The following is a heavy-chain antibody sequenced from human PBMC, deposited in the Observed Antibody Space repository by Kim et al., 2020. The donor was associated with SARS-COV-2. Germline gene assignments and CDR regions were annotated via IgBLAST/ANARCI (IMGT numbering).Heavy chain of an antibody. D-gene: IGHD2-15*01. J-gene: IGHJ4*02. CDR1: GYTFTNYG. CDR3: AREGLVDATTPYFDH. V-gene: IGHV1-18*01. CDR2: ISAHNGNT. Sequence: ASVKVSCKASGYTFTNYGISWVRQAPGQRLEYMGWISAHNGNTNFASKFQGRVTMTTDTSTSTAYMEMRNLTSDDTAVYYCAREGLVDATTPYFDHWGQGTLVTVST.